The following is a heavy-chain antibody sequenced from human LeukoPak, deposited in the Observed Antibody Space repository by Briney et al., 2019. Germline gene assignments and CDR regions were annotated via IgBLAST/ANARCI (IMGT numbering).Heavy chain of an antibody. D-gene: IGHD2-15*01. CDR3: ARAGWGGRYAAYYYYMDV. V-gene: IGHV4-59*13. CDR2: IYHSGST. Sequence: SETLSLTCTVSGVSITTYYWSWIRQPPGKGLEWIGYIYHSGSTNYNPSLKSRVTISVDTSKNQFSLKLSSVTAADTAVYYCARAGWGGRYAAYYYYMDVWGKGTTVTVSS. CDR1: GVSITTYY. J-gene: IGHJ6*03.